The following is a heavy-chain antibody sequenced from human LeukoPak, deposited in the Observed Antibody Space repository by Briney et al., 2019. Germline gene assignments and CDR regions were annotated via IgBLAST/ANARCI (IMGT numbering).Heavy chain of an antibody. D-gene: IGHD4-17*01. Sequence: PGGSLRLSCAASGFTFSSYWVSWVRQAPGKGLEWVANIKQDGSEKYYVDSVKGRFTISRDNAKNSLYLQMNSLRAEDTAVYYCATDPTTTLVYYYYYYMDVWGKGTTVTVSS. V-gene: IGHV3-7*01. CDR2: IKQDGSEK. J-gene: IGHJ6*03. CDR1: GFTFSSYW. CDR3: ATDPTTTLVYYYYYYMDV.